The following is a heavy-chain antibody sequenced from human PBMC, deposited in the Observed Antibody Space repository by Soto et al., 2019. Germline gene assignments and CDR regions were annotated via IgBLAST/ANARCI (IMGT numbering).Heavy chain of an antibody. Sequence: QVQLVQSGAEVKKPGSSVKVSCKASGGTFSNYAINWVRQAPGQGLEWMGGIIPSYTENYAQKFQGRVTITADESTSTAYMELSSLRSEDTAVYFCARDLRGMGVYYGMDVWGQGTPVTVSS. CDR1: GGTFSNYA. D-gene: IGHD4-17*01. CDR2: IIPSYTE. J-gene: IGHJ6*02. V-gene: IGHV1-69*01. CDR3: ARDLRGMGVYYGMDV.